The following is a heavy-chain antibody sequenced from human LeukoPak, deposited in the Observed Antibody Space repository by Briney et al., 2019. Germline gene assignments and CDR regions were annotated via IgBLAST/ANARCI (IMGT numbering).Heavy chain of an antibody. D-gene: IGHD2-2*01. V-gene: IGHV4-39*01. Sequence: PSETLPLTCTASGVSISSSNYYWVWLRQPPGKGLEWIVSIYYSRSTYYNPSLKSRVTISVDTSKNQFSLKLTSVTAADTAVYYCARRGCSSASCYGGTNLPFDYRGQGTLLTVSS. J-gene: IGHJ4*02. CDR1: GVSISSSNYY. CDR2: IYYSRST. CDR3: ARRGCSSASCYGGTNLPFDY.